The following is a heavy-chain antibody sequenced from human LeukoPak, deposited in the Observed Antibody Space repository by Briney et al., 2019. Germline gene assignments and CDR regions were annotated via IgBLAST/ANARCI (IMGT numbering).Heavy chain of an antibody. CDR1: GFTFSSYA. J-gene: IGHJ4*02. D-gene: IGHD6-19*01. Sequence: GGSLRLSCAASGFTFSSYAMSWVRQAPGKGLEWVSAISGSGGSTYYADSVKGRFTISRDNSKNTLYLQMNSLRAEDTAVYYCAKLVPGIAVVRGPLDYWGQGTLVTVSS. CDR2: ISGSGGST. V-gene: IGHV3-23*01. CDR3: AKLVPGIAVVRGPLDY.